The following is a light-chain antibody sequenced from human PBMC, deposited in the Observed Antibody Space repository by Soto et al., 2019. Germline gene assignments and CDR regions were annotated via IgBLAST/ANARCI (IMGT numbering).Light chain of an antibody. CDR2: DAS. CDR3: QQYNSYSL. CDR1: QSISSW. J-gene: IGKJ3*01. Sequence: DIQVTQSPSTLSASVGDRVTITCRASQSISSWLAWYQQKPGKAPKLLIYDASSLESGVPSRFSGSGSGTEFTLTISSLQPDDFATYYCQQYNSYSLFGPGTKVDIK. V-gene: IGKV1-5*01.